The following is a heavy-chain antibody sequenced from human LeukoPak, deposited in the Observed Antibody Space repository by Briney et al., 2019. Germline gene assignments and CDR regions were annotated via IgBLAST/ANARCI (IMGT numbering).Heavy chain of an antibody. D-gene: IGHD3-22*01. CDR3: ARDPGPYYYDSSGYYYFDY. CDR1: GFTLSSYS. V-gene: IGHV3-48*01. CDR2: ISSSSSTI. J-gene: IGHJ4*02. Sequence: GGSLRVSCAASGFTLSSYSMNWVRQAPGKGLEWVSYISSSSSTIYYADSVKGRFTISRDNAKNSLYLQMNSLRAEDTAVYYCARDPGPYYYDSSGYYYFDYWGQGTLVTVSS.